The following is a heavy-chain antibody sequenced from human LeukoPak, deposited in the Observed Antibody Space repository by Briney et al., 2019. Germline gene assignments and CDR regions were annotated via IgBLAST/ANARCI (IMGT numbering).Heavy chain of an antibody. CDR1: GYTFTGYY. V-gene: IGHV1-2*02. CDR2: INPNSGGT. Sequence: GASVKVPCRASGYTFTGYYMHWVRQAPGQGLEWMGWINPNSGGTNYAQKFQGRVTMTRDTSISTAYMELRRLRSDDTAVYYCARDVVATTPFFDYWGQGTLVTVSS. D-gene: IGHD5-12*01. J-gene: IGHJ4*02. CDR3: ARDVVATTPFFDY.